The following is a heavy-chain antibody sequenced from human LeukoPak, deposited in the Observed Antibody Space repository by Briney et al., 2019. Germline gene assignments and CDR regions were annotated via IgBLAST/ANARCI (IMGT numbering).Heavy chain of an antibody. CDR2: IYPRGST. J-gene: IGHJ4*02. Sequence: SQTLSLTCAVSGGSISSGSYSWSWIRQPPGKGLEWIGYIYPRGSTYYNPSLKSRVILSLDKSANQFSLNLSSVTAADTAVYYCARFSPRAMGNYLDFWGQGTLVTVFS. V-gene: IGHV4-30-2*01. CDR3: ARFSPRAMGNYLDF. CDR1: GGSISSGSYS. D-gene: IGHD7-27*01.